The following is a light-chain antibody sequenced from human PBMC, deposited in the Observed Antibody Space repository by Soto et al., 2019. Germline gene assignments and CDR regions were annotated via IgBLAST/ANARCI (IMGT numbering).Light chain of an antibody. CDR1: NIGSKS. V-gene: IGLV3-21*04. CDR3: QVWDSSSDRDVV. CDR2: YDS. Sequence: SYELTQPPSVSVAPGKTARITCGGNNIGSKSVHWYQQKPGQAPVLVIYYDSDRPSGIPERFSGSNSGNTATLTISRVEAGDKADYYCQVWDSSSDRDVVFGGGTKVTVL. J-gene: IGLJ2*01.